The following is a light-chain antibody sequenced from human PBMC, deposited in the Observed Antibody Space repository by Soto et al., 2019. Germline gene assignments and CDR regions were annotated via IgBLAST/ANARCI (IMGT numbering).Light chain of an antibody. CDR2: TAS. Sequence: AIQMTQSPSSLSAAIGDSVTVTCRASQGIGSDLGWYQQKPGKAPKLLIYTASTLQTGVPSRFSGSGSGTDFTLTISGLQHEDFATYYCLQDYNYPLTFGPGTRVDIK. V-gene: IGKV1-6*01. J-gene: IGKJ3*01. CDR3: LQDYNYPLT. CDR1: QGIGSD.